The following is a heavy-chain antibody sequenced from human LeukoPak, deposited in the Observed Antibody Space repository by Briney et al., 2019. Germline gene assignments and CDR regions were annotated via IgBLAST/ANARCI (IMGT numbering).Heavy chain of an antibody. J-gene: IGHJ4*02. V-gene: IGHV4-59*01. Sequence: SETLPLTCTVSGGSISSYYWSWIRQPPGKGLEWIGYIYYSGSTNYNPSLKSRVTISVDTSKNQFSLKLSSVTAADTAVYYCARGDYYDSSGYSDYFDYWGQGTLVTVSS. CDR2: IYYSGST. CDR3: ARGDYYDSSGYSDYFDY. CDR1: GGSISSYY. D-gene: IGHD3-22*01.